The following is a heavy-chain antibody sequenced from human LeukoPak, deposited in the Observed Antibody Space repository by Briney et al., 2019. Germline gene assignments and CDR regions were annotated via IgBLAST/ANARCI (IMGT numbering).Heavy chain of an antibody. CDR2: INHSGST. V-gene: IGHV4-34*01. D-gene: IGHD2-15*01. CDR3: ARRPGYCSGGSCSRVAFDI. Sequence: SETLSLTCAVYGGSFSGYYWSWIRQPPGKGLEWIGEINHSGSTNYNPSLKSRVTISVDTSKNQFSLKLSSVTAADTAVYYCARRPGYCSGGSCSRVAFDIWGQGTMVTVSS. J-gene: IGHJ3*02. CDR1: GGSFSGYY.